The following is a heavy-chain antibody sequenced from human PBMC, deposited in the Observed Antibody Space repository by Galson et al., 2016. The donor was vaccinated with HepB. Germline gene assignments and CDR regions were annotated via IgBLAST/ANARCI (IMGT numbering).Heavy chain of an antibody. CDR3: ASLSKDYDFWSGYYTYSFDP. J-gene: IGHJ5*02. Sequence: ETLSLTCAVSGGAIRSNNWWSWVRHPPGQGLEWIGEIHHSGSTNYNPSLTTRITISVAKSKNQFSLNLSSVTAADTAMYYCASLSKDYDFWSGYYTYSFDPWGQGTLVTVSS. D-gene: IGHD3-3*01. V-gene: IGHV4-4*02. CDR1: GGAIRSNNW. CDR2: IHHSGST.